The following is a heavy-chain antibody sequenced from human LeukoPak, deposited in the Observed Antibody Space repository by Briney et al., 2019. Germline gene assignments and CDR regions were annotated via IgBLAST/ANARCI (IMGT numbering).Heavy chain of an antibody. J-gene: IGHJ6*03. CDR3: ARAYLRWHIYYYYYMDV. V-gene: IGHV4-61*02. CDR1: GGSISSGSYY. CDR2: IYTSGST. D-gene: IGHD2-21*01. Sequence: PSQTLSLTCTVSGGSISSGSYYWSWIRQPAGKGLEWIGRIYTSGSTNYNPSLKSRVTISVDTSKNQFSLKLSSVTAADTAVYYCARAYLRWHIYYYYYMDVWGRGTTVTVSS.